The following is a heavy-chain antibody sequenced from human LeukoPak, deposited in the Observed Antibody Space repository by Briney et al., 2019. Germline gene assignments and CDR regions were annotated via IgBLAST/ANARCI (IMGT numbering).Heavy chain of an antibody. CDR1: GFTFSSYG. D-gene: IGHD2-2*03. Sequence: GGSLRLSCVASGFTFSSYGMSWVRQAPGKGLEWVSAISGGGGSTYYADSVKGRFTISRDNSKNTLYLQMNSMRAEDTDVYYCAKVGYCSSTSCYDVDYWGQGTPVTVSS. V-gene: IGHV3-23*01. CDR3: AKVGYCSSTSCYDVDY. CDR2: ISGGGGST. J-gene: IGHJ4*02.